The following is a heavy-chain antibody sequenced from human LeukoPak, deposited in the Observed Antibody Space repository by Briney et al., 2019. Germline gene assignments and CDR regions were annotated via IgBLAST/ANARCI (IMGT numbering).Heavy chain of an antibody. CDR1: GYTLTELS. CDR2: FDPEDGET. D-gene: IGHD3-10*01. CDR3: ARDPLSLYYYGSGSYSGVYYYYYMDV. V-gene: IGHV1-24*01. Sequence: ASVKVSCKVSGYTLTELSMHWVRQAPGKGLEWMGGFDPEDGETIYAQKFQGRVTMTRDTSISTAYMELSRLRSDDTAVYYCARDPLSLYYYGSGSYSGVYYYYYMDVWGKGTTVTVSS. J-gene: IGHJ6*03.